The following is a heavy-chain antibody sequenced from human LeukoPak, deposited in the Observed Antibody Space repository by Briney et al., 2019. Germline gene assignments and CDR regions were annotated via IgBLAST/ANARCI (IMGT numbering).Heavy chain of an antibody. CDR1: GLTFSSYS. J-gene: IGHJ5*02. D-gene: IGHD6-6*01. CDR2: ISSSSSYI. CDR3: ARGAARDWFDP. Sequence: GGSLRLSCAASGLTFSSYSMNWVRQAPGKGLEWVSSISSSSSYIYYADSVKGRFTISRDNAKNSLYLQMNSLRAEDTAVYYCARGAARDWFDPWGRGTLVTVSS. V-gene: IGHV3-21*01.